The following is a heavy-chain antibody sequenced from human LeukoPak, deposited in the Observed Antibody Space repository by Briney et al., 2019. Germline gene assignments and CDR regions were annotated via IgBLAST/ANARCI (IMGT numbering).Heavy chain of an antibody. D-gene: IGHD2-21*02. V-gene: IGHV3-74*01. Sequence: GGSLRLSCAASGFTFSSYWMHWVRQAPGKGLVWVSRINSDGSSTSYADSVKGRFTISRDNAKNTLYLQMNSLRAEDTAVHYCARGCGGDCRYYWGQGTLVTVSS. J-gene: IGHJ4*02. CDR1: GFTFSSYW. CDR3: ARGCGGDCRYY. CDR2: INSDGSST.